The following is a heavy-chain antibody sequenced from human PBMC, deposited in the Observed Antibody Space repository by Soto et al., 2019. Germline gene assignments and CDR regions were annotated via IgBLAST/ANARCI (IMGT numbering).Heavy chain of an antibody. V-gene: IGHV4-61*05. J-gene: IGHJ1*01. CDR1: DGYIRSSCYY. D-gene: IGHD3-10*01. CDR2: IYYSGST. CDR3: ASGGEYFQH. Sequence: LETQSLTCTVADGYIRSSCYYWGWIRQPPGKGLEWIGYIYYSGSTNYNPSLKSRVTMSVDTSKNQFSLKLSSVTAADTAVYYCASGGEYFQHWGQGTLVTVS.